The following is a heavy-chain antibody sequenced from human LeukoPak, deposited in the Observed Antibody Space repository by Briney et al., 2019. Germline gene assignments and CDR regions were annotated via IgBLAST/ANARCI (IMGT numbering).Heavy chain of an antibody. CDR1: GDIFNSYS. CDR2: IIPIFGSA. V-gene: IGHV1-69*05. CDR3: ARVGRSRGSLPNSYYYMDV. Sequence: ASVKVSFKASGDIFNSYSISWVRQAPGQGLEWMGGIIPIFGSANYAQTFQGRVTITTDQSTSTAYMELSSLSSEDTAVYYCARVGRSRGSLPNSYYYMDVWGKGTTVTVSS. D-gene: IGHD1-26*01. J-gene: IGHJ6*03.